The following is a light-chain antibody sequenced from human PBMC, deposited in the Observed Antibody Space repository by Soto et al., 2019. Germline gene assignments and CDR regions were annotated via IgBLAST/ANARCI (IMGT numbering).Light chain of an antibody. CDR1: SSDVGGSDY. J-gene: IGLJ2*01. Sequence: QSALTQPASVSGSPGQSITISCTGTSSDVGGSDYVSWYQQHPGKAPKLVIYDVSNRPSGVSDRFSGSKSGNTASLTISGLQAEDEADYYCCSYTRSNCIVLFGGGTKLTVL. CDR3: CSYTRSNCIVL. CDR2: DVS. V-gene: IGLV2-14*01.